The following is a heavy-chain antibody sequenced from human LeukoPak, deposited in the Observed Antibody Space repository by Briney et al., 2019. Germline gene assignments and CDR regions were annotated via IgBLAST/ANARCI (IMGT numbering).Heavy chain of an antibody. CDR3: ARRHFWSGKGYFDY. Sequence: EWIGEINHSGSTNYNPSLKSRVTISVDTSKNQFSLKLSSVTAADTAVYYCARRHFWSGKGYFDYWGQGTLVTVSS. V-gene: IGHV4-34*01. J-gene: IGHJ4*02. D-gene: IGHD3-3*02. CDR2: INHSGST.